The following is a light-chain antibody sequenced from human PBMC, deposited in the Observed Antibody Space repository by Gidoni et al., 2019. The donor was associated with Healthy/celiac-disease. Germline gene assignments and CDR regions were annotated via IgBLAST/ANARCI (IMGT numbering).Light chain of an antibody. CDR1: SSDVGSYNL. CDR3: CSYAGSSTLV. J-gene: IGLJ2*01. CDR2: EVS. V-gene: IGLV2-23*02. Sequence: PGQSITISCTGTSSDVGSYNLVSWYQQHPGKAPKLMIYEVSKRPSGVSNRFSGSKSGNTASLTISGLQAEDEADYYCCSYAGSSTLVFGGGTKLTVL.